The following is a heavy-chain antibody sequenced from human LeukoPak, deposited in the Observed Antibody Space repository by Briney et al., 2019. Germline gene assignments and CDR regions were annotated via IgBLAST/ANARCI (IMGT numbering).Heavy chain of an antibody. CDR3: ARVHGPLDY. Sequence: PSGTLSLTCAVYGGSFSGYYWSWIRQPPGKGLEWIGEINHSGSTDYNSSLKSRVTVSVDTSKNQFSLKISSVTAADTAVYFCARVHGPLDYWGQGILVIVSS. J-gene: IGHJ4*02. CDR2: INHSGST. V-gene: IGHV4-34*01. CDR1: GGSFSGYY. D-gene: IGHD4-17*01.